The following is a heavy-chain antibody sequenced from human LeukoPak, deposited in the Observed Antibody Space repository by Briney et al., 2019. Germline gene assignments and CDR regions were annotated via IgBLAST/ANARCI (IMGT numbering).Heavy chain of an antibody. CDR3: AREYGYDYYFDD. CDR2: IYDSGST. Sequence: SETLSLTCTVSGGPISCYYRSWIRQPARKGLDWIGRIYDSGSTNYNPSLKSRVTMSVDTSKNQFSLKLSSVTAADTAVYYCAREYGYDYYFDDWGQGTLVTVSS. CDR1: GGPISCYY. D-gene: IGHD5-12*01. J-gene: IGHJ4*01. V-gene: IGHV4-4*07.